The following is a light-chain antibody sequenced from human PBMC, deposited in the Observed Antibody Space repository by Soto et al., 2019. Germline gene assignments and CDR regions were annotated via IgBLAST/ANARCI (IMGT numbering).Light chain of an antibody. CDR2: TLF. V-gene: IGKV2-40*01. CDR3: MQRIEYLVN. Sequence: VSITCRSSQGLSDSDDGLTYLDWYLQKPGQSSQLLIYTLFSRAAGVPDRFSGSGPSTEFKLKMRSVEAEDVGVYYCMQRIEYLVNFGYGTRLEIK. J-gene: IGKJ5*01. CDR1: QGLSDSDDGLTY.